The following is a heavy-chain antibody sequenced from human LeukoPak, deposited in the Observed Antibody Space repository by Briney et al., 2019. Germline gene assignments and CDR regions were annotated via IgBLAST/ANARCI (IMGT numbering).Heavy chain of an antibody. CDR1: GFTFSRHW. CDR2: IKRDGREK. J-gene: IGHJ4*02. CDR3: ARVCVSGWTECMDY. V-gene: IGHV3-7*01. Sequence: GGSLRLSCAASGFTFSRHWMTWVRQAPGKALEWVANIKRDGREKNYVDSVKGRFSISRDNVENSLHLQMNSLRAEDTAVYYCARVCVSGWTECMDYWGQGIPVTVST. D-gene: IGHD6-19*01.